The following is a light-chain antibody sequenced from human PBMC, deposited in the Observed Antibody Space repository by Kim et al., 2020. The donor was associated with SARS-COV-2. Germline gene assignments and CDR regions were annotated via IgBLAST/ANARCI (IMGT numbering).Light chain of an antibody. Sequence: QSITFSCAGTSSDVGGYNFVSWYQQHPGRAPKLMIYDVTKRPSGVSNRFSGSKSGNTASLTISGLQAEDEADYYCSSYSSSSTWVFGGGTQLTVL. J-gene: IGLJ3*02. CDR3: SSYSSSSTWV. CDR2: DVT. CDR1: SSDVGGYNF. V-gene: IGLV2-14*03.